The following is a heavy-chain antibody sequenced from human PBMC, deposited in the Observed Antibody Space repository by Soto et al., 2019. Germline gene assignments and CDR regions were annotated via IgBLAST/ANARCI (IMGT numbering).Heavy chain of an antibody. CDR3: ARGRASGSYYLLDY. J-gene: IGHJ4*02. CDR1: GDTLTTYD. Sequence: ASVKVSCKASGDTLTTYDINWVRQATGRGLEWMGWINPNSGNIGYAQRFQGRVTMTRDTAIRTAYMEVSSLRSDDTAVYYCARGRASGSYYLLDYWGQGTLVTVSS. CDR2: INPNSGNI. D-gene: IGHD3-10*01. V-gene: IGHV1-8*01.